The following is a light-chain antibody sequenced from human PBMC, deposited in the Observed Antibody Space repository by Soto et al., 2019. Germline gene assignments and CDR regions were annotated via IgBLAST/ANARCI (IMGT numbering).Light chain of an antibody. V-gene: IGKV2-28*01. J-gene: IGKJ2*01. CDR1: QSLLHSNGYNY. Sequence: DTVVSHSPLSLPVSPGEPASISCRSSQSLLHSNGYNYLEWYVQKPGQSPQLLVYLVSTRASGVPDRFSGRGSGPDFRLQISRVEAEDVGVYYCMQSLQAPPFTFGQGTKLEI. CDR3: MQSLQAPPFT. CDR2: LVS.